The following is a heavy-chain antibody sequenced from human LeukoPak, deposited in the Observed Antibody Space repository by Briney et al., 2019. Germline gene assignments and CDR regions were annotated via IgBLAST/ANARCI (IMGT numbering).Heavy chain of an antibody. CDR3: VRGDLDH. V-gene: IGHV3-7*03. Sequence: GGSLRLSCRDSFEWMSWVRQAPGKGLEWVATINHDGRETYYVDSVRGRFTIFRDNAKNSMCLRMTGLRAEDTAVYFCVRGDLDHWGQGTLITVSS. J-gene: IGHJ4*02. CDR1: FEW. CDR2: INHDGRET. D-gene: IGHD1-1*01.